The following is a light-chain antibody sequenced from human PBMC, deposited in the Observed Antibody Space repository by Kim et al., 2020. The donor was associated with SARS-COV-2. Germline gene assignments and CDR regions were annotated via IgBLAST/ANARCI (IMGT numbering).Light chain of an antibody. Sequence: SYELTQPPSVSVSPGQTASLTCSGDKLGDKYACWYQQKPGQSPVLVIYQDSKRPSGIPERFSGSNSGNTATLTISGTQAMDEADYYCQAWDSSHVVFGGGTQLTVL. CDR1: KLGDKY. V-gene: IGLV3-1*01. J-gene: IGLJ2*01. CDR2: QDS. CDR3: QAWDSSHVV.